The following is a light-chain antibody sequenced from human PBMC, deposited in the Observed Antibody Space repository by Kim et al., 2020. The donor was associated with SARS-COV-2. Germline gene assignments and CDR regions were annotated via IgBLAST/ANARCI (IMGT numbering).Light chain of an antibody. CDR3: QQRSNWPLT. V-gene: IGKV3-11*01. J-gene: IGKJ4*01. CDR1: QSFSSY. Sequence: SPGERATLSRRASQSFSSYFAWYQQKPGQAPRLLIYGASNRATGIPARFSGSGSGTDFTLTISSLEPEDFAVYYCQQRSNWPLTFGGRTKVDIK. CDR2: GAS.